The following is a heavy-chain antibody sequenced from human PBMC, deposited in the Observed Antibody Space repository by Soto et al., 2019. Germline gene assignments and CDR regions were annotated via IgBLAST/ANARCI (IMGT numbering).Heavy chain of an antibody. CDR1: GFTFRNFA. V-gene: IGHV3-23*01. CDR2: ILGSGDST. CDR3: AKDNPVGATPGWFDS. J-gene: IGHJ5*01. Sequence: EVQLLESGGGFVQPGWSLRLSCESSGFTFRNFAMSWVRQAPGQGLEWVSSILGSGDSTYYADSVKGRFSISRDNSKNTLYLQMNSLRAEDTAIYYCAKDNPVGATPGWFDSWGQGTLVIVSS. D-gene: IGHD1-26*01.